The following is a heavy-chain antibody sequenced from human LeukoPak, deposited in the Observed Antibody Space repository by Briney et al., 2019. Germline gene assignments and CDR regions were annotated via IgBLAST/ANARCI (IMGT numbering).Heavy chain of an antibody. CDR2: ITPNSGGT. D-gene: IGHD6-13*01. CDR1: GYTFTGYY. V-gene: IGHV1-2*02. CDR3: ARGGVAAAGTNYYYYYYMDV. Sequence: ASVKVSCKASGYTFTGYYMHWVRQAPGQGLEWMGWITPNSGGTNYAQKFQGRVTMTRDTSISTAYMELSRLRSDDTAVYYCARGGVAAAGTNYYYYYYMDVWGKGTTVTVSS. J-gene: IGHJ6*03.